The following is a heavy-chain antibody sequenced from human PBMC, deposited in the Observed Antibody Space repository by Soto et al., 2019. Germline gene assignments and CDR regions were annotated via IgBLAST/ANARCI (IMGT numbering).Heavy chain of an antibody. V-gene: IGHV4-59*01. Sequence: PSETLSLTCTVSGGSISSYYWSWIRQPPGKGLEWIGYIYYSGSTNYNPSLKSRVTISVDTSKNQFSLKLSSVTAADTAVYYCARELFGRSVWFDPWGRGTLVTVS. CDR3: ARELFGRSVWFDP. CDR2: IYYSGST. CDR1: GGSISSYY. J-gene: IGHJ5*02. D-gene: IGHD3-10*01.